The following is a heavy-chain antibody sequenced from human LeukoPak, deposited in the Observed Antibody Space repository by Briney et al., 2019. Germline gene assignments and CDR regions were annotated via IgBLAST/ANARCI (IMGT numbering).Heavy chain of an antibody. D-gene: IGHD5-24*01. Sequence: AGGSLRLSGVAPGFTFSSYAMNWVRKAPGKGLEWVANIKEDGTETYYVDSVKGRFTISRDNAKNSLYLQMNSLRVEDTAVYYCAKEGRSLQTYWGQGTLVTVSS. CDR2: IKEDGTET. J-gene: IGHJ4*02. V-gene: IGHV3-7*03. CDR3: AKEGRSLQTY. CDR1: GFTFSSYA.